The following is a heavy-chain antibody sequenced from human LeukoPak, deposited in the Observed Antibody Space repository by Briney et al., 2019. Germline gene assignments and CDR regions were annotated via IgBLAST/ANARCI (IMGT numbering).Heavy chain of an antibody. J-gene: IGHJ5*02. Sequence: SETLSLTCAVYGGSFSGYYWSWIRQPPGKGLEWIGEINHSGSTNYNPSLKSRVTISVDTSKNQFSLKLSSVTAADTAVYYCARFVDIVATPEPNWFDPRGQGTLVTVSS. CDR2: INHSGST. CDR3: ARFVDIVATPEPNWFDP. CDR1: GGSFSGYY. V-gene: IGHV4-34*01. D-gene: IGHD5-12*01.